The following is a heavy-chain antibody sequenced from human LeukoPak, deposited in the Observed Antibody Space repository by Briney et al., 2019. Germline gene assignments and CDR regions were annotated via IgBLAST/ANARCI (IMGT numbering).Heavy chain of an antibody. CDR2: ISSSSSYI. CDR1: GFTFSSYS. D-gene: IGHD3-16*02. CDR3: ARAITFGGVIAPVDY. V-gene: IGHV3-21*01. Sequence: PGGSLRLSCAVSGFTFSSYSMNWVRQAPGKGMKWVSSISSSSSYIYYADSVKGRFTISRDNAKNSLYLQMNSLRAEDTAVYYCARAITFGGVIAPVDYWGQGTLVTVSS. J-gene: IGHJ4*02.